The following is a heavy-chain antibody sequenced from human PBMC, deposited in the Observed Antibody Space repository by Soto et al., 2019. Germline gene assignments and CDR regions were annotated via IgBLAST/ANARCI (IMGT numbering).Heavy chain of an antibody. CDR2: ISVHNGKA. CDR3: ARKGYIGNFAMDV. Sequence: QVQLVQSGAEVKEPGASVTVSCKASGYTFKSYDAMWARKSPGQGLEGTGWISVHNGKANYSENFQGRVIMTTDTPTATESMDLGGLRSNDTAGYYCARKGYIGNFAMDVWGQGTTVTVAS. CDR1: GYTFKSYD. D-gene: IGHD5-12*01. J-gene: IGHJ6*02. V-gene: IGHV1-18*04.